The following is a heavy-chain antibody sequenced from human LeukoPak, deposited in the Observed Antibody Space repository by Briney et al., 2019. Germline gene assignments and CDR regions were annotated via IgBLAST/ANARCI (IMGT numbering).Heavy chain of an antibody. CDR3: ARRPINCIITNCYVDY. CDR2: MNPNSGDT. V-gene: IGHV1-2*02. J-gene: IGHJ4*02. D-gene: IGHD2-2*01. CDR1: GYTFTGYY. Sequence: ASVKVSCKASGYTFTGYYMHWVRQAPGQGLEWMGWMNPNSGDTSYAREFQDRVTMTRDTSLSTAYMELSRLRSDDTAVYFCARRPINCIITNCYVDYWGQGTLVTVSS.